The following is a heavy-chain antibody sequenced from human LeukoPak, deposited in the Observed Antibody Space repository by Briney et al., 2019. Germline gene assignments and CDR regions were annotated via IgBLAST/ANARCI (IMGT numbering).Heavy chain of an antibody. CDR1: GFTFDDYG. D-gene: IGHD3-10*01. V-gene: IGHV3-20*04. CDR2: INWNGGST. J-gene: IGHJ6*03. CDR3: AREKATMVRGVQEGYYYYYYMDV. Sequence: GGSLRLSCAASGFTFDDYGMSWVRQAPGKGLEWVSGINWNGGSTGYADSVKGRFTISRDNAKNSLYLQMNSLRAEDTALYYCAREKATMVRGVQEGYYYYYYMDVWGKGTTVTVSS.